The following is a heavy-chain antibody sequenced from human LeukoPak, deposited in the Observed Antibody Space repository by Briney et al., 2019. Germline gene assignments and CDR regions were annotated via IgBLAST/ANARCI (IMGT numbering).Heavy chain of an antibody. Sequence: GASVKVSCKASGYTFTSYYMHWVRQAPGQGLEWMGIINPSGGSTSYAQKFQGRVTMTRDTSTSTVYMELRSLRSEDTAVYYCAMATVTTGYYFDYWGQGTLVTVSS. CDR1: GYTFTSYY. D-gene: IGHD4-17*01. CDR3: AMATVTTGYYFDY. V-gene: IGHV1-46*03. J-gene: IGHJ4*02. CDR2: INPSGGST.